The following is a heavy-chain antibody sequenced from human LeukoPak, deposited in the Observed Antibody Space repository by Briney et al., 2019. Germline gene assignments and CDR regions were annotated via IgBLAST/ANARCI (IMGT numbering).Heavy chain of an antibody. J-gene: IGHJ4*02. CDR2: IYPGGSDT. CDR1: GYRFTDYW. CDR3: ARPGYSSRGAGWDFGY. Sequence: GESLKISCKASGYRFTDYWIGWVRQMPGKGLEWMGIIYPGGSDTRYSPSFQGQVTISADKSISTAYLQWSSLKASDTAMYYCARPGYSSRGAGWDFGYWGQGTLVTVSS. D-gene: IGHD6-19*01. V-gene: IGHV5-51*01.